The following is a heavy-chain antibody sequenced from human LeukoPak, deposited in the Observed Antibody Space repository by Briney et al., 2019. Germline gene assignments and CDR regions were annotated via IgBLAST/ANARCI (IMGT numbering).Heavy chain of an antibody. Sequence: ASMKVSCKASGYTFTSYGISWVRQAPGQGLEWMGWISAYNGNTNYAQKLQGRVTMTTDTSTSTVYMELRSLRSDDTAVYYCARVRSRVRGLIKYYFDYWGQGTLVTVSS. D-gene: IGHD3-10*01. CDR2: ISAYNGNT. V-gene: IGHV1-18*01. J-gene: IGHJ4*02. CDR1: GYTFTSYG. CDR3: ARVRSRVRGLIKYYFDY.